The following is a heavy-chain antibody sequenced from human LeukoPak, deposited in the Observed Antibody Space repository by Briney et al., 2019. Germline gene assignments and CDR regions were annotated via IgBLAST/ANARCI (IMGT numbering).Heavy chain of an antibody. V-gene: IGHV3-30*03. D-gene: IGHD3-10*01. CDR2: ISYDGDNK. CDR3: ARNDYYGSGYYWYLDN. CDR1: GFTFSSYG. Sequence: GGSLRLSCAASGFTFSSYGMHWVRQAPGKGLEWVAVISYDGDNKYYADSVKGRFTISRDNSKNTLYLQMNRLRAEDTALYHCARNDYYGSGYYWYLDNWGQGTLVTVSS. J-gene: IGHJ4*02.